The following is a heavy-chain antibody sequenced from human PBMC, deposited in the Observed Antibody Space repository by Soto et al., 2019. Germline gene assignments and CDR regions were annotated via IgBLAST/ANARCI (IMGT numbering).Heavy chain of an antibody. CDR2: INHSGRT. V-gene: IGHV4-34*01. CDR3: ARGPRCINTSCSNDFYHFGLDV. J-gene: IGHJ6*02. D-gene: IGHD2-2*01. Sequence: SETLSLTCAVYGGSFSCYFWTWVRQAPGKGLEWIGEINHSGRTNTNPSLKSRISTSVDTSKNQFSLRLSSVTAADTAFYYCARGPRCINTSCSNDFYHFGLDVWGQGTSVTVS. CDR1: GGSFSCYF.